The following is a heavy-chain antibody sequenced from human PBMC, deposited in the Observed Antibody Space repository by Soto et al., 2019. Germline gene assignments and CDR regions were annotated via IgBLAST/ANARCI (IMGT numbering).Heavy chain of an antibody. CDR1: GGSISSSSYY. CDR3: ARPSYFAGWFDP. V-gene: IGHV4-39*01. CDR2: IYYSGST. Sequence: LSETLSLTCTVSGGSISSSSYYWGWIRQPPGKGLEWIGSIYYSGSTYYNPSLKSRVTISVDTSKNQFSLKLSSVTAADTAVYYCARPSYFAGWFDPWGQGTLVTVS. D-gene: IGHD3-9*01. J-gene: IGHJ5*02.